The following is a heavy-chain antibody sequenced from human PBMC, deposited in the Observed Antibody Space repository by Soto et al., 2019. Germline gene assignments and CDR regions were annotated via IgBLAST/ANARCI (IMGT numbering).Heavy chain of an antibody. CDR2: IYHGGSS. D-gene: IGHD3-22*01. CDR3: ARDRDSSDTGGMDV. CDR1: GGSISSSKW. V-gene: IGHV4-4*02. J-gene: IGHJ6*02. Sequence: QVQLQESGPGLVKPSWTLSLTCAVSGGSISSSKWWSWVHQPPGKGLEWIGQIYHGGSSDYNPSLKSRVTISIDKSKNHFPLKRSSVTAADTAVYYCARDRDSSDTGGMDVWGQGNTVIVSS.